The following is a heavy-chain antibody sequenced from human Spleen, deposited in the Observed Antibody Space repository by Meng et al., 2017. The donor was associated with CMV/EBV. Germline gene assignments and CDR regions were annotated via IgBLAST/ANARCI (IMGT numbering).Heavy chain of an antibody. D-gene: IGHD3-22*01. CDR3: ARDPPQYYYDSSEGLP. V-gene: IGHV1-69*10. CDR1: GGTFSSYA. CDR2: IIPILGIA. J-gene: IGHJ5*02. Sequence: SGGTFSSYASSWVRQAPGQGLEWMGGIIPILGIANYAQKFQGRVTITADKSTSTAYMELSSLRSEDTAVYYCARDPPQYYYDSSEGLPWGQGTLVTVSS.